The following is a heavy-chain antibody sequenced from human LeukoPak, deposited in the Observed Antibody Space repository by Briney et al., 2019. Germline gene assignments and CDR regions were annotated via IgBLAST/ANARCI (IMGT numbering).Heavy chain of an antibody. V-gene: IGHV3-23*01. CDR1: GFTFSDYY. Sequence: GALRLSCAASGFTFSDYYMSWIRQAPGKGLEWVSGISGTGGSTYYADSVKGRFTISRDNSKNTLYLQMNSLRAEDTAVYYCAKDLTYYYDSSGYPDYWGQGTLVTVSS. CDR2: ISGTGGST. CDR3: AKDLTYYYDSSGYPDY. D-gene: IGHD3-22*01. J-gene: IGHJ4*02.